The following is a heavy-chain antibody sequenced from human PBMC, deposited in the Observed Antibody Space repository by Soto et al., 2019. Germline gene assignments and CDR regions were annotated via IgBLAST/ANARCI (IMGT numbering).Heavy chain of an antibody. V-gene: IGHV3-30*04. CDR3: TRLLMILGSRIGADV. CDR2: ISYNGTTG. D-gene: IGHD3-16*01. CDR1: GFIFSNYA. Sequence: QAQLVESGGGVVQPGRTVTLYCAASGFIFSNYAMKWVRQAPGKRLEWVAGISYNGTTGYYAGSVKGWFTISRDKSNNLGSLEISGLRPEDTAVYYCTRLLMILGSRIGADVWGQATTVTASS. J-gene: IGHJ6*02.